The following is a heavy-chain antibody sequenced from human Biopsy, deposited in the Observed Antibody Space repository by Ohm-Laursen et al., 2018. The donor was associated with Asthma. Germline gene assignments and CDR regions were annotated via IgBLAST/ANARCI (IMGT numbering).Heavy chain of an antibody. CDR2: IIPMFGTT. CDR1: GGTFSNYV. D-gene: IGHD4-11*01. CDR3: ARVLTTEEGDTWFDP. V-gene: IGHV1-69*13. J-gene: IGHJ5*02. Sequence: VASVKVSCKASGGTFSNYVFSWVRQAPGQGLEWMGGIIPMFGTTKYTQKFQARVSITADETTSTVSMELSSLRSEDTAVYYCARVLTTEEGDTWFDPWGQGTLVTVSS.